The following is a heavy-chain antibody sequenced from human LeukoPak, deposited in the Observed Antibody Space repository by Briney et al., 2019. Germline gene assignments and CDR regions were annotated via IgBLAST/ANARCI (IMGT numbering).Heavy chain of an antibody. Sequence: SETLSLTCTVSGGSISSYYWSWIRQPPGKGLEWIGYIYYSGSTNYNPSLKSRVTISVDTSKNQFSLKLSSVTAADTAVYYCARDRRLDGWFDYWGQGTLVTVSP. V-gene: IGHV4-59*01. CDR1: GGSISSYY. J-gene: IGHJ4*02. D-gene: IGHD5-24*01. CDR2: IYYSGST. CDR3: ARDRRLDGWFDY.